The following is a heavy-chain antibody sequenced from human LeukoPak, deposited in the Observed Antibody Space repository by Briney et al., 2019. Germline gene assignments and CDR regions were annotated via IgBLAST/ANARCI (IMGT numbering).Heavy chain of an antibody. V-gene: IGHV3-23*01. J-gene: IGHJ4*02. D-gene: IGHD4-17*01. Sequence: GGSLRLSCAASGFIFGNYAMTWVRQAPGKGLEWVSAISGSGGSTYYADSVKGRFTISRDNSKNTLYLQMNSLRAEDTAVYYCANLVGNYGDYDDYWGQGTLVTVSS. CDR2: ISGSGGST. CDR1: GFIFGNYA. CDR3: ANLVGNYGDYDDY.